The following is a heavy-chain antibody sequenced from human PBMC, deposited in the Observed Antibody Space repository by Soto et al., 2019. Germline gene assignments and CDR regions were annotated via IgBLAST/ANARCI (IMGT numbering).Heavy chain of an antibody. CDR2: LNPRNGQT. D-gene: IGHD5-18*01. Sequence: QVQLVQSGAEVKKPGASVKVSCQTSGYNFSTYYFNWVRQAAGQGPEWMGWLNPRNGQTGHVQKLRGRISMTRDTAIATVYLELSRLTSEDTAIYYCAREADTSMVDYWGQGTLVTVSS. V-gene: IGHV1-8*01. CDR1: GYNFSTYY. J-gene: IGHJ4*02. CDR3: AREADTSMVDY.